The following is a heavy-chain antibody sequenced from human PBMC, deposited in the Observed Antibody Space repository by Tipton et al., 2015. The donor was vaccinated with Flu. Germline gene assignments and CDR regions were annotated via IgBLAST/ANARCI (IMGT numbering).Heavy chain of an antibody. CDR2: IGGSGDNT. D-gene: IGHD7-27*01. Sequence: GSLRLSCAASGFTFSDSAMNWVRQAPGKGLEWVSDIGGSGDNTHYADSVKDRFTISRDNSKNTLYLQMNSLRPEDTAIYYCAKDFNWGSTWGQGTLVTVSS. V-gene: IGHV3-23*01. J-gene: IGHJ4*02. CDR1: GFTFSDSA. CDR3: AKDFNWGST.